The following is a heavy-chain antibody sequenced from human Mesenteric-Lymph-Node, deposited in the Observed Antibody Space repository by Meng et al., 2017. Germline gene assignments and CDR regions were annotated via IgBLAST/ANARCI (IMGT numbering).Heavy chain of an antibody. CDR2: IYYSGST. CDR1: GGYIRRCDYY. CDR3: ARDRKHYGERGWFDP. J-gene: IGHJ5*02. D-gene: IGHD4-17*01. Sequence: QVQYPAVGPGLLKPSGTLVRTLTVSGGYIRRCDYYWSWIRQPPGKGLEWIGYIYYSGSTYSNASLKSRVTISIDRSKNQFSLKLSSVTAADTAVYYCARDRKHYGERGWFDPWGQGTLVTVS. V-gene: IGHV4-30-4*01.